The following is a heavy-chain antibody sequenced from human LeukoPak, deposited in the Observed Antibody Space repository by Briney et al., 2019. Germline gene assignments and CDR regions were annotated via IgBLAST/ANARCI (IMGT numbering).Heavy chain of an antibody. V-gene: IGHV1-2*04. CDR2: INPNSGVT. CDR1: GGTFISYA. CDR3: ARVSLIYGSGSYYQSPLTY. D-gene: IGHD3-10*01. Sequence: GASVKVSCKASGGTFISYAISWVRQAPGQGLEWMGWINPNSGVTNCAQKFQAWVTMTRDTSISTAYMEFNRLRSGDTAIYYCARVSLIYGSGSYYQSPLTYWGQGALVTVS. J-gene: IGHJ4*02.